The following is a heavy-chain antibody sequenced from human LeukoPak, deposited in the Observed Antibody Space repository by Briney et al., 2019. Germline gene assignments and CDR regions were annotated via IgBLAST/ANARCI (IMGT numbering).Heavy chain of an antibody. J-gene: IGHJ6*02. V-gene: IGHV4-34*01. CDR3: ARDGGSNYYYYGMDV. CDR2: INHSGST. D-gene: IGHD3-16*01. Sequence: SETLSLTCAVYGGSFSGYYWSWIRQPPGKGLEWIGEINHSGSTNYNPSLKSRVTISVDTSKNQFSLKLSSVTAADTAVYYCARDGGSNYYYYGMDVWGQGTTVTVSS. CDR1: GGSFSGYY.